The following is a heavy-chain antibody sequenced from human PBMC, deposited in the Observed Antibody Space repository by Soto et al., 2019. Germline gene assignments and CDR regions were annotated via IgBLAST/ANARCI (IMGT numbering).Heavy chain of an antibody. CDR1: GFTFSSYA. D-gene: IGHD6-19*01. CDR3: ARDGSGWSRDF. V-gene: IGHV3-30-3*01. Sequence: PGGSLRLSCAASGFTFSSYAMHWVRQAPGKGLEWVAVISYDGSNKYYADSVKGRFTVSRDNAKNSLYLQMNSLRVEDTAVYFCARDGSGWSRDFWGQGTLVTVSS. J-gene: IGHJ4*02. CDR2: ISYDGSNK.